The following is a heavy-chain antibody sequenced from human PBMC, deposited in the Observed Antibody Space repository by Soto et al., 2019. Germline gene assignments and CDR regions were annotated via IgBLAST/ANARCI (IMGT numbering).Heavy chain of an antibody. Sequence: ASVKVSCKASGYTFTGYFLHWVRQAPGQGPEWMGCINPKNGDTYYAQRFQGRVTMTRDTSISTAYMDLNRLTSDDTAVYYCARSTGSYSYYGMDVWGQGTTVAVSS. CDR2: INPKNGDT. CDR1: GYTFTGYF. V-gene: IGHV1-2*02. D-gene: IGHD1-26*01. CDR3: ARSTGSYSYYGMDV. J-gene: IGHJ6*02.